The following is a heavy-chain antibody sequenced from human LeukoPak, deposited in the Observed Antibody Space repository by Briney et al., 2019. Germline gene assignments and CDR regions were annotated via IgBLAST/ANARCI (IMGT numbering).Heavy chain of an antibody. Sequence: PGGSLRLSCAASGFTFRSYGMSWVRQSPVRGLEWVSSISYSGRSTYYADSVKGRFTISRDNSKNTLYLQMNSLRAEDTAVYYCARLWFGELVLDYWGQGTLVTVSS. D-gene: IGHD3-10*01. V-gene: IGHV3-23*01. CDR3: ARLWFGELVLDY. J-gene: IGHJ4*02. CDR2: ISYSGRST. CDR1: GFTFRSYG.